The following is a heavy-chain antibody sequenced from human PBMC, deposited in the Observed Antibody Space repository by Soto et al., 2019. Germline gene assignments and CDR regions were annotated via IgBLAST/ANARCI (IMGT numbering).Heavy chain of an antibody. J-gene: IGHJ6*03. V-gene: IGHV5-51*01. CDR1: GYSFTSYW. CDR3: ARHRQYQQPHSYYYMDV. Sequence: GESLKISCKGSGYSFTSYWIGWVRQMPGKGLEWMGIIYPGDSDTRYSPSFQGQVTISADKSISTAYLQWSSLKASDTAMYYCARHRQYQQPHSYYYMDVWGKGTTVTVSS. CDR2: IYPGDSDT. D-gene: IGHD2-2*01.